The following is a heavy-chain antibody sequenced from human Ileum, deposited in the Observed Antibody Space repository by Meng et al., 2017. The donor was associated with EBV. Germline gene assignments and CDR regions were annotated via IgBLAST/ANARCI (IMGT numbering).Heavy chain of an antibody. J-gene: IGHJ4*02. V-gene: IGHV3-74*01. CDR3: AISITVTTDY. CDR2: NNSNRSNT. Sequence: VESGGTVVPAESLLLIYCAASGFTISSCCIYWLRQAPGKRLVWVLSNNSNRSNTNYADSVKRRFTISRDNAKNTLYLQMNSLSAEDTAMYYCAISITVTTDYWGQGTLVTVSS. CDR1: GFTISSCC. D-gene: IGHD4-17*01.